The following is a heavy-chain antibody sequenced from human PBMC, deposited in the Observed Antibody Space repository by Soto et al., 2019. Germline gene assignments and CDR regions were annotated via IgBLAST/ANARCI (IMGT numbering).Heavy chain of an antibody. CDR1: GYTFTNYA. Sequence: VASVKVSCKASGYTFTNYAISWVRQAPGQGLEWMGWISAYNGNTKSAEKFQGRVTMTTDTSTSTAYMELRSLSSDDTALYYCARDGRITVVRGPLPFDSWG. CDR3: ARDGRITVVRGPLPFDS. V-gene: IGHV1-18*01. D-gene: IGHD3-10*01. J-gene: IGHJ5*01. CDR2: ISAYNGNT.